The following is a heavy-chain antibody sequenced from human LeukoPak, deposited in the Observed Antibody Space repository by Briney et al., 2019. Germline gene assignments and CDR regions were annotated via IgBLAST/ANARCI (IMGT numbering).Heavy chain of an antibody. D-gene: IGHD6-6*01. V-gene: IGHV4-39*07. J-gene: IGHJ4*02. CDR3: ARDRDGFSSSSGY. CDR1: GGSISSSSYY. CDR2: IYYSGST. Sequence: SETLSLTCTVSGGSISSSSYYWGWIRQPPGKGLEWIGNIYYSGSTYYNPSLKSRVTISVETSKNQFSLKLSSVTAADTAVYYCARDRDGFSSSSGYWGQGTLVTVSS.